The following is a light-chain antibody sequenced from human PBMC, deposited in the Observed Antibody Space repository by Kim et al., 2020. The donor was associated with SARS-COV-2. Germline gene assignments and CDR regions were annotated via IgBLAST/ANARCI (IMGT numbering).Light chain of an antibody. J-gene: IGLJ2*01. Sequence: VTLPRTLPSGHSSSAIAWHQQQPGKGPRYLMKLNSDGSHSKGDGIPDRFSGSSSGAERSLTISSLQSEDEADYYCQTWGTGIHVIFGGGTQLTVL. CDR1: SGHSSSA. CDR2: LNSDGSH. V-gene: IGLV4-69*01. CDR3: QTWGTGIHVI.